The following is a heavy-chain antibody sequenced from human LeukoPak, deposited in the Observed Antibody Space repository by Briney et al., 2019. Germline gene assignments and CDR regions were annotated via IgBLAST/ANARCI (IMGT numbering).Heavy chain of an antibody. CDR1: GGSISSYY. Sequence: SETLSLTCTVSGGSISSYYWSWIRQPAGKGLEWIGRIYTSGSTNYNPSLKSRVTMSVDTSKNQFSLKLSSVTAADTAVYYCARTGMGNGSGSFYYYYYYMDVWGKGTTVTISS. CDR3: ARTGMGNGSGSFYYYYYYMDV. D-gene: IGHD3-10*01. CDR2: IYTSGST. J-gene: IGHJ6*03. V-gene: IGHV4-4*07.